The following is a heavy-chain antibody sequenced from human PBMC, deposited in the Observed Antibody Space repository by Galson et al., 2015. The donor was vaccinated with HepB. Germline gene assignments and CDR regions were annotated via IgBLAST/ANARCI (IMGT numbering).Heavy chain of an antibody. D-gene: IGHD5-12*01. CDR2: TYYRSKWNN. CDR3: AKSGYYAEYFQH. CDR1: GDSVSSNTAA. J-gene: IGHJ1*01. V-gene: IGHV6-1*01. Sequence: CAISGDSVSSNTAAWNWIRQSPSSGLEWLGRTYYRSKWNNDYAVSVKSRITINPDTSRNQFSLQLNSVTPEDTAVYYCAKSGYYAEYFQHWGQGTLVTASS.